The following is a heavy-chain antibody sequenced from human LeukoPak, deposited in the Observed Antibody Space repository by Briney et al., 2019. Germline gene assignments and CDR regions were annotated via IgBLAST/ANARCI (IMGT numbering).Heavy chain of an antibody. CDR1: GYTFTGYY. V-gene: IGHV1-2*02. CDR2: INPNSGGT. J-gene: IGHJ4*02. Sequence: ASVTVSCKASGYTFTGYYMNWVRQAPGQGLEWMGWINPNSGGTNYAQKFQGRVTMTRDTSISTAYMELSRLRSDDTAVYYCARDSRAYCSGGSCVSIDYWGQGTLVTVSS. D-gene: IGHD2-15*01. CDR3: ARDSRAYCSGGSCVSIDY.